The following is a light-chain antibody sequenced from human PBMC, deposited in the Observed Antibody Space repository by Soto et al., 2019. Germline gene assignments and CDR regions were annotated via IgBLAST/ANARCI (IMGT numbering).Light chain of an antibody. J-gene: IGKJ2*01. CDR1: QSISSY. CDR2: AAS. CDR3: QQSYSTPPYT. V-gene: IGKV1-39*01. Sequence: DIQMTQSPSSLSASVGDRVTITCRASQSISSYLNWYQQKPGKAPKLLIYAASSLQSVVPSRFSGSGSGTDVTLTISSLQPEDFATYYCQQSYSTPPYTFGQGTKLEIK.